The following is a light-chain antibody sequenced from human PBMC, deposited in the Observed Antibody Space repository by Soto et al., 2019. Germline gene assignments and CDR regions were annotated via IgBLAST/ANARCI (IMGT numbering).Light chain of an antibody. V-gene: IGLV2-14*01. CDR1: RSDVGGYNF. J-gene: IGLJ1*01. CDR3: SSHTSSSTLEV. Sequence: QSALTQPASVSGSPGQSITISCTGTRSDVGGYNFVSWYQQLPGKAPKLMIYEVRNRPSGVSNRFSGSKSGNTASLTISGLQAEDEADYYCSSHTSSSTLEVFGTGTKVTVL. CDR2: EVR.